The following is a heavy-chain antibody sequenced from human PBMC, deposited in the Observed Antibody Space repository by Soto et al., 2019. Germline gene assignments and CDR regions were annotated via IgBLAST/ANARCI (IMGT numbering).Heavy chain of an antibody. CDR3: ARHPERIAQIWWFDP. Sequence: EVQLVESGGGLVQPGGSLRLSCAASGFTFSSYSMNWVRQAPGKGLEWVSDISSSSSTIYYADSVKGRFTISRDNAKISPYLQMNSLRAEDTAVYYCARHPERIAQIWWFDPWGQGTLVTVSS. CDR2: ISSSSSTI. V-gene: IGHV3-48*01. CDR1: GFTFSSYS. D-gene: IGHD6-13*01. J-gene: IGHJ5*02.